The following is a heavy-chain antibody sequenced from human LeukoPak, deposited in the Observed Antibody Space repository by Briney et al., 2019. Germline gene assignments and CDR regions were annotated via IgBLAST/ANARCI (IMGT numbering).Heavy chain of an antibody. D-gene: IGHD3-9*01. CDR2: FDPEEGEA. V-gene: IGHV1-24*01. Sequence: ASVTVSCKVTGHILTELSMHWVRQAPGKGLEYMGGFDPEEGEAIYAQNFRGRVTMTEDTSTGTAYMELSSLRSEDTAVYYCANGGDILTGYFVDNYYFTNWGQGTLVTVSS. CDR1: GHILTELS. CDR3: ANGGDILTGYFVDNYYFTN. J-gene: IGHJ4*02.